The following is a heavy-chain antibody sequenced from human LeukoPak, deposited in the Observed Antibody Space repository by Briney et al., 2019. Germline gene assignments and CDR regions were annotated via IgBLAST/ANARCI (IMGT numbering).Heavy chain of an antibody. CDR2: IYTSGST. D-gene: IGHD2-2*01. V-gene: IGHV4-4*07. J-gene: IGHJ4*02. CDR1: GGSICSYY. CDR3: ARDGGDYCSSTSCPLYYFDY. Sequence: SETLSLTCTDPGGSICSYYWSWIRQPAGEGLEWIGRIYTSGSTNYNPSLKSRVTMSVDTSKNQFSLKLSSVTAADTAVYYCARDGGDYCSSTSCPLYYFDYWGQGTLVTVSS.